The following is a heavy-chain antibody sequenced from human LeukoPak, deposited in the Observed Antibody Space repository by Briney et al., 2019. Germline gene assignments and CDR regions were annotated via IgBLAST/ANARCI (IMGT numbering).Heavy chain of an antibody. D-gene: IGHD3-10*01. CDR3: ARDVYYGSGSYHY. J-gene: IGHJ4*02. CDR2: IKEDGSEK. CDR1: GFTFSNYW. V-gene: IGHV3-7*01. Sequence: GSLRLSCAASGFTFSNYWRSWVRQSPGKGLEWVANIKEDGSEKYYVGSVKGRFTISRDNAKNSLYLQMNSLRAEDTAVYYCARDVYYGSGSYHYWGQGTLVTVSS.